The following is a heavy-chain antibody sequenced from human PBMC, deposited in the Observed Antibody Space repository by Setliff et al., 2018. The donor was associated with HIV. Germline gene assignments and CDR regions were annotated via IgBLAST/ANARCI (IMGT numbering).Heavy chain of an antibody. D-gene: IGHD6-19*01. CDR1: GYTFTSYY. Sequence: ASVKVSCKASGYTFTSYYLHWVRQAPGQGLEWMGMINPSGGRTSYAQKFQGRLTMTRDTSTSTAYMELRSLRSDDTAVYYCARQIHSSGWYVYWGQGTPVTVSS. V-gene: IGHV1-46*01. CDR3: ARQIHSSGWYVY. J-gene: IGHJ4*02. CDR2: INPSGGRT.